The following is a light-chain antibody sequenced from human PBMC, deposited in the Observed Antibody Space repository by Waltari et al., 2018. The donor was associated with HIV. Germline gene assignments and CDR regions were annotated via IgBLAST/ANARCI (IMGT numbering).Light chain of an antibody. CDR3: QQSFSAPT. CDR1: QNITHY. CDR2: GAT. V-gene: IGKV1-39*01. J-gene: IGKJ5*01. Sequence: DIQMAQSPSSLSASIGDRVTITCRASQNITHYSNWYHQRPGKAPRLLIYGATRLQGGVPSRFRGIGSGTFFTLIITSLQPEDFGTYYTQQSFSAPTFGRGTRVDIK.